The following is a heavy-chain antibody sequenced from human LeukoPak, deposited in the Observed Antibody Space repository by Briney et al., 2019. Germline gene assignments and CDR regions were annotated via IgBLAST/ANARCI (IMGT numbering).Heavy chain of an antibody. Sequence: ASVKVSCKASGYTFTTYYMHWVRQAPGQGLEWMGIINPNGGGTGYAQKFQGRVTMTRDTSTSTIYMELSSLKSEDTAVYYCARDMTGKRGYFDYWGQGTLVTVSS. CDR2: INPNGGGT. CDR3: ARDMTGKRGYFDY. CDR1: GYTFTTYY. J-gene: IGHJ4*02. D-gene: IGHD1-20*01. V-gene: IGHV1-46*01.